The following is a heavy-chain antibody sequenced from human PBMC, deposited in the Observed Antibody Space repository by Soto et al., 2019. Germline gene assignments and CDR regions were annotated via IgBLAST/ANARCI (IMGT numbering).Heavy chain of an antibody. CDR3: AKHLFYDNLTGPDRTPWFDP. D-gene: IGHD3-9*01. CDR1: GFTFSSYG. CDR2: ISYDGSDK. V-gene: IGHV3-30*18. J-gene: IGHJ5*02. Sequence: QVQLVESGGGVVQPGRSLRLSCAASGFTFSSYGMHWVRQAPGKGLEWVAVISYDGSDKYYADSVKGRFTISRDISKNTLYLQMNSLRADDTAVYYCAKHLFYDNLTGPDRTPWFDPWGQETLVTVSS.